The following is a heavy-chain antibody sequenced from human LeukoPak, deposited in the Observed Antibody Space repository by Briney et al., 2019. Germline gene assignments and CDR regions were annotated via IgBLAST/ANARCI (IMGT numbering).Heavy chain of an antibody. Sequence: ASVKVSCKASGGSFDNHAISWVRQAPGQGLEWMGGIIPVFGTINYAQKFQGRVTLTADESTSTASMELSSLRSDDTAVYYCARMDCSGGSCFYYFDYWGQGTLVTVSS. D-gene: IGHD2-15*01. CDR1: GGSFDNHA. CDR3: ARMDCSGGSCFYYFDY. V-gene: IGHV1-69*13. J-gene: IGHJ4*02. CDR2: IIPVFGTI.